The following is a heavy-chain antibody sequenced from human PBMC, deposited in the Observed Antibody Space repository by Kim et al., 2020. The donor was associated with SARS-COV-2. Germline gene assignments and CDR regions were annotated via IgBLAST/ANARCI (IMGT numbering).Heavy chain of an antibody. J-gene: IGHJ4*02. D-gene: IGHD3-16*01. CDR2: IKLDGSEK. V-gene: IGHV3-7*01. CDR3: ARLIHHYAAGY. CDR1: GFTLSDYW. Sequence: GGSLRLSCLASGFTLSDYWMSWVRQAPGKGLEWVANIKLDGSEKYYVDSVMGRFTISREHAKNSLYLQLNSLRTEDTAVYYCARLIHHYAAGYWGQGTLV.